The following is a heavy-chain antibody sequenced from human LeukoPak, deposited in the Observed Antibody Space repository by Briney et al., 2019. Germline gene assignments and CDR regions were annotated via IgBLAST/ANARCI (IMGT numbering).Heavy chain of an antibody. V-gene: IGHV1-3*03. CDR3: ARDLFSTTYYYMDV. Sequence: GASVKVSCKASGYTFTSYAMHWVRQAPGQRLEWMGWINAGNGNTKYSQEFQGRVTITRDTSASTAYMELSSLRSEDMAVYYCARDLFSTTYYYMDVWGKGTTVTVSS. J-gene: IGHJ6*03. CDR1: GYTFTSYA. D-gene: IGHD1-26*01. CDR2: INAGNGNT.